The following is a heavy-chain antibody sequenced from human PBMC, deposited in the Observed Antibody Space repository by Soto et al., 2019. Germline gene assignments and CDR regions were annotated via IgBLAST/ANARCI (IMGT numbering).Heavy chain of an antibody. J-gene: IGHJ3*01. CDR2: IYSGGST. D-gene: IGHD5-12*01. CDR1: GFSVSNNY. CDR3: ARDRGYR. V-gene: IGHV3-66*01. Sequence: QLVESGGGLVQPGGTLRRSCAAPGFSVSNNYMNWVRQAPGKGLEWVSLIYSGGSTYYADSVKGRFTISRDNSKNTLFLQMNSLRVEDTAVYYCARDRGYRWGQGTMVTVSS.